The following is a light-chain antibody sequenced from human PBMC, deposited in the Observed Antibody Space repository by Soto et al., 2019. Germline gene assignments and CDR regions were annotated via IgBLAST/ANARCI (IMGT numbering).Light chain of an antibody. V-gene: IGLV1-47*01. J-gene: IGLJ2*01. Sequence: QSVLTQPPSASGTPGQRVTISCSGSSSNIGSNYVYWYQQLPGTAPKLLIYRNNQRPSGVPDRFSGSKSGTSASLAISGLRSEDEADYYCAAWDDSLSVLFGGGPKLTVL. CDR1: SSNIGSNY. CDR2: RNN. CDR3: AAWDDSLSVL.